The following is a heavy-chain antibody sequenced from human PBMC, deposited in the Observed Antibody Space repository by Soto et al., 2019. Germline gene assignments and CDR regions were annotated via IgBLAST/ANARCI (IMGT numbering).Heavy chain of an antibody. Sequence: QVQLVESGGGVVQPGRSLRLSCAASGFTFSSYAMHWVRQAPGKGLEWVAVISYDGSNKYYADSVKGRFTISRDNSKNTLYLQMNSLRAEDTAVYYYARGGAAAGTTGAIPSAHFDPWGQGTLVTVAS. V-gene: IGHV3-30-3*01. CDR2: ISYDGSNK. CDR3: ARGGAAAGTTGAIPSAHFDP. D-gene: IGHD6-13*01. J-gene: IGHJ5*02. CDR1: GFTFSSYA.